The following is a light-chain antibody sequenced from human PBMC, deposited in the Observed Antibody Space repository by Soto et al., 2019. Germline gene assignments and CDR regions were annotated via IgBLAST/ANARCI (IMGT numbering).Light chain of an antibody. CDR3: QNSNSGFPT. CDR1: QGISNY. Sequence: DIQRTQSPSSLSASVGDRVTITCRASQGISNYIAWYQQKPGKVPKLLIYGASTLQSGVPSRFSGSGSGTDFTLTSSSLQPEDVATYSCQNSNSGFPTFGQGTKVELK. J-gene: IGKJ1*01. CDR2: GAS. V-gene: IGKV1-27*01.